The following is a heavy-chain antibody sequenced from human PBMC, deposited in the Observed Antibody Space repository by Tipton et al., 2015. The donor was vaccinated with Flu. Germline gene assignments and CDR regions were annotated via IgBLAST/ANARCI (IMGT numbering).Heavy chain of an antibody. D-gene: IGHD3-22*01. Sequence: TLSLTCTVSGGSISSGRYYWSWIRQPAGKGLEYVGRVYTSGTTKYNPSLRSRVSISVDTSKNQFSLKLASVTAADTARYYCARVGDSSVAYGLDYWGQGTLVTVSS. CDR1: GGSISSGRYY. CDR2: VYTSGTT. CDR3: ARVGDSSVAYGLDY. J-gene: IGHJ4*02. V-gene: IGHV4-61*02.